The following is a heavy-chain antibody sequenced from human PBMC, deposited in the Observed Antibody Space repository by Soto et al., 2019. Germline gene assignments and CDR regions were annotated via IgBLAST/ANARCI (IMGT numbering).Heavy chain of an antibody. CDR2: ISYDGSNK. V-gene: IGHV3-30-3*01. D-gene: IGHD5-12*01. CDR1: GFTFSSYA. J-gene: IGHJ6*02. Sequence: SLRLSCAASGFTFSSYAMHWVRQAPGKGLEWVAVISYDGSNKYYADSVKGRFTISRDNSKNTLYLQMNSLRAEDTAVYYCARAPIVATIWSGYYYYGMDVWGQGTTVTVSS. CDR3: ARAPIVATIWSGYYYYGMDV.